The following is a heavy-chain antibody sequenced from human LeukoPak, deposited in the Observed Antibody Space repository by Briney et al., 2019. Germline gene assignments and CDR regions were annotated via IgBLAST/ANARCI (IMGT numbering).Heavy chain of an antibody. CDR1: GASVSSNSYH. D-gene: IGHD3-16*01. CDR3: ATYYVGVVGPCH. V-gene: IGHV4-61*03. J-gene: IGHJ4*01. CDR2: HSGNS. Sequence: SETLSLTCTVSGASVSSNSYHWSWIRRAPGKGLEWIGHSGNSDYKPSLKSRITISKDTTNNHFSLNLVSVTAAEPAVYYCATYYVGVVGPCHWGPGTLVTVSS.